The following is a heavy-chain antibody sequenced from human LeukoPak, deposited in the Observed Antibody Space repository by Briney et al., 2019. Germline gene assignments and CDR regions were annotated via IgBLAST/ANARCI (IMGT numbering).Heavy chain of an antibody. CDR1: GYTFNHHG. Sequence: GASVKVSCKASGYTFNHHGITWVRQAPGQGLEWMGWINPNSGGTNYAQKFQGWVTMTRDTSISTAYMELSRLRSDDTAVYYCARASHYDSSDFDYWGQGTLVTVSS. V-gene: IGHV1-2*04. CDR3: ARASHYDSSDFDY. CDR2: INPNSGGT. D-gene: IGHD3-22*01. J-gene: IGHJ4*02.